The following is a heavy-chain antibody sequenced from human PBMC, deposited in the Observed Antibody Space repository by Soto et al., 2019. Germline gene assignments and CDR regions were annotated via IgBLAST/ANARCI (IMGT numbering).Heavy chain of an antibody. CDR2: IGAYNGDT. CDR1: GYTFSNYG. CDR3: ARMETFGSLNWFDP. V-gene: IGHV1-18*01. Sequence: ASVKVSCKASGYTFSNYGITWVRQAPGQGLEWVGWIGAYNGDTSYAQKFQGRVTMTRDISIATAYMELSSLRSDDTAIYYCARMETFGSLNWFDPWGQGTLVAVSS. D-gene: IGHD3-16*01. J-gene: IGHJ5*02.